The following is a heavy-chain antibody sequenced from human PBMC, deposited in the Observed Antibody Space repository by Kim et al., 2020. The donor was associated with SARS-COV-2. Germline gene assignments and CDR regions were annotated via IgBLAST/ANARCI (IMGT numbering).Heavy chain of an antibody. V-gene: IGHV4-59*13. CDR2: IYYSGST. Sequence: SETLSLTCTVSGGSISSYYWSWIRQPPGKGLEWIGYIYYSGSTNYNPSLKSRVTISVDTSKNQFSLKLSSVTAADTAVYYCARASILTGYYTWGYWGQGTLVTVSS. J-gene: IGHJ4*02. CDR1: GGSISSYY. CDR3: ARASILTGYYTWGY. D-gene: IGHD3-9*01.